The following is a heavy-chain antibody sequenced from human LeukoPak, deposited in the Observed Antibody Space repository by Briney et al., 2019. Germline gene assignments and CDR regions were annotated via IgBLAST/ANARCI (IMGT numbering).Heavy chain of an antibody. CDR1: GFTFSSYW. Sequence: GGSLRHSCVASGFTFSSYWMHWVRQAPGKGLVWVSRINSDGRSTSYADSVKGRFTISRDNAKNTLYLQMNSLRAEDTAVYYCARGAYGDYVVEYFQHWGQGTLVTVSS. V-gene: IGHV3-74*01. CDR2: INSDGRST. J-gene: IGHJ1*01. D-gene: IGHD4-17*01. CDR3: ARGAYGDYVVEYFQH.